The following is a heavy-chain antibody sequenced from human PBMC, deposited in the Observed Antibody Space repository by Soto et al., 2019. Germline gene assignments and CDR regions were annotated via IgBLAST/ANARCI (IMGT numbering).Heavy chain of an antibody. J-gene: IGHJ4*02. CDR1: GFTFSSYA. D-gene: IGHD5-18*01. V-gene: IGHV3-30-3*01. CDR3: ARDQAKWIQLWVFDY. CDR2: ISYDGSNK. Sequence: QVQLVESGGGVVQPGRSLRLSCAASGFTFSSYAMHWVRQAPGKGLEWVAVISYDGSNKYYADSVKGRFTISRDNSKNTLYLQMNSLRAEDTAVCYCARDQAKWIQLWVFDYWGQGTLVTVSS.